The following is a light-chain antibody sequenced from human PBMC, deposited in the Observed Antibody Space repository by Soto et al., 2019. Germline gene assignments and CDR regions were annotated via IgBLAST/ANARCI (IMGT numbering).Light chain of an antibody. Sequence: DIQMTQSPSTLSASVGDRVTITCWASQSISSWLAWYQQKQGKAPKLLIYKASTLKSGVPSRFSGSGSGTEGTITISSLQPDDFETYYGQHYNSYSEAFGQGTKVDIK. V-gene: IGKV1-5*03. CDR1: QSISSW. CDR3: QHYNSYSEA. J-gene: IGKJ1*01. CDR2: KAS.